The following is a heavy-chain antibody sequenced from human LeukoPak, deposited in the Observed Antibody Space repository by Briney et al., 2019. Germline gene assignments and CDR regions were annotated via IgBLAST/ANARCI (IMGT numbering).Heavy chain of an antibody. Sequence: GESPWLSRTGSGDSFTGDCIGWVRAMPGKGLEWRGVIYPGESDTRYSPSFRGHVTISADKSISTACLQGNTLKASDTDIYYCAREHFGFGELLHYWGHGTLVTVSP. CDR3: AREHFGFGELLHY. J-gene: IGHJ4*01. V-gene: IGHV5-51*01. CDR2: IYPGESDT. CDR1: GDSFTGDC. D-gene: IGHD3-10*01.